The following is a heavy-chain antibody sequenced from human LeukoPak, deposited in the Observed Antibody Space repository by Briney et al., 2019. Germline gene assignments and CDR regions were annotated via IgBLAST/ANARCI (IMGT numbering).Heavy chain of an antibody. CDR3: ARDGGSYHYYFDY. Sequence: SETLSLTCTVSGGSISSSSYYWGWLRQPPGKGLEWIGYIYYSGSTNYNPSLKSRVTISVDTSKNQFSLKLSSVTAADTAVYYCARDGGSYHYYFDYWGQGTLVTVSS. CDR1: GGSISSSSYY. J-gene: IGHJ4*02. D-gene: IGHD1-26*01. CDR2: IYYSGST. V-gene: IGHV4-61*01.